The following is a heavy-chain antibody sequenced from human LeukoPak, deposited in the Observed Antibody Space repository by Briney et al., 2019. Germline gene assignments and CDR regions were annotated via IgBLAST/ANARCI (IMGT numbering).Heavy chain of an antibody. CDR3: ARDLGYLAVAGFDY. D-gene: IGHD6-19*01. Sequence: ASVKVSCKASGYTFSSYGISWVRQAPGQGLEWMGWISAYNGNTNYAQKLQGRVTMTTDTSTSTAYMELRSLRSDDTAVYYCARDLGYLAVAGFDYWGQGTLVTVSS. CDR1: GYTFSSYG. V-gene: IGHV1-18*01. J-gene: IGHJ4*02. CDR2: ISAYNGNT.